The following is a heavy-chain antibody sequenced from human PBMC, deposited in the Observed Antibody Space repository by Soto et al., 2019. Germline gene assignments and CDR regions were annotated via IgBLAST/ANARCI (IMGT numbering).Heavy chain of an antibody. V-gene: IGHV2-5*02. CDR3: AHAYGGTSWPNDAFDV. D-gene: IGHD2-2*01. Sequence: QITLKESGPTLVKPTQTLTLTCTFSGFSLSADGVGVGWIRQPPGKALEWLALIYWDDDQRYSPSLKTRLTITKHTSQHQVVLTMATMDPVDTATYYCAHAYGGTSWPNDAFDVWGQGTVVTVSS. J-gene: IGHJ3*01. CDR1: GFSLSADGVG. CDR2: IYWDDDQ.